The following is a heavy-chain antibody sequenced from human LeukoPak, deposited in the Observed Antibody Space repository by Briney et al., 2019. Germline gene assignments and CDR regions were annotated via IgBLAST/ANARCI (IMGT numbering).Heavy chain of an antibody. Sequence: SETLSVTCTVSGGSISSSSYYWGWIRQPPGKGLEWIGSIYYSGSTYYNPSLKSRVTISVDTSKNQFSLKLSSVTAADTAVYYCARESTYGSGSPWFDPWGQGTLVTVSS. D-gene: IGHD3-10*01. V-gene: IGHV4-39*02. J-gene: IGHJ5*02. CDR2: IYYSGST. CDR3: ARESTYGSGSPWFDP. CDR1: GGSISSSSYY.